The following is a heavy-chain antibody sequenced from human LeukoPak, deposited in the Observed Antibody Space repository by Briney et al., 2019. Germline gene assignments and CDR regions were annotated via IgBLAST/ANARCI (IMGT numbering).Heavy chain of an antibody. CDR2: INPNSGGT. J-gene: IGHJ5*02. CDR3: ARAGSIYCSGGSCDNWFDP. CDR1: GYTFTGYY. V-gene: IGHV1-2*02. Sequence: ASVKVSCKASGYTFTGYYMHWVRQAPGQGLEWMGWINPNSGGTNYAQKFQGRVTMTRDTSISTAYMELSRLRSDDTAVYYCARAGSIYCSGGSCDNWFDPWGQGTLVTVSS. D-gene: IGHD2-15*01.